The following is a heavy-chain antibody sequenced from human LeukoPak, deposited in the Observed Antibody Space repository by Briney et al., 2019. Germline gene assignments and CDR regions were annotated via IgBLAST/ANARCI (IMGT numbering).Heavy chain of an antibody. CDR3: ARDPIWFGELSGNWFDP. D-gene: IGHD3-10*01. Sequence: ASVKVSCKASGYTFTSYGISWVRQAPGQGLEWMGWISAYNGNTNYAQKLQGRVTMTTDTSTSTAYMELRSLRSDDTAVYYCARDPIWFGELSGNWFDPWGQGTLVTVSS. J-gene: IGHJ5*02. CDR1: GYTFTSYG. CDR2: ISAYNGNT. V-gene: IGHV1-18*01.